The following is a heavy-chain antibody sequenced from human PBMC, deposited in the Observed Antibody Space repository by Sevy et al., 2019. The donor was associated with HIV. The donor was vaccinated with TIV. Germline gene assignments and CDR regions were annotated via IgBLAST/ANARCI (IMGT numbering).Heavy chain of an antibody. CDR3: ATAKDYYENSGDPFDY. CDR2: FDPEDDET. Sequence: ASVKVSCKVSGYTLSRLSMHWVRQGPGKGLEWMGRFDPEDDETIYAQKFQGRVTMTEDTSTDTAYMQLSSLRFEDTAVHYCATAKDYYENSGDPFDYWGQGTLVTVSS. V-gene: IGHV1-24*01. D-gene: IGHD3-22*01. J-gene: IGHJ4*02. CDR1: GYTLSRLS.